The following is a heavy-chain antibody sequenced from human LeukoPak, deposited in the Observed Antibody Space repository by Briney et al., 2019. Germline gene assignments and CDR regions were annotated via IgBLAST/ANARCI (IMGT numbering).Heavy chain of an antibody. CDR3: ARESIAGGYYFDY. J-gene: IGHJ4*02. CDR2: IKQDGSEK. Sequence: PGGSLRLSCAASGFTFSSYWMSWVRQAPGKGLEWVANIKQDGSEKYYVDSVKGRFTISGDNAKNSLYLQMNSLGAEDTAVYYCARESIAGGYYFDYWGQGTLVTVSS. CDR1: GFTFSSYW. D-gene: IGHD3-3*01. V-gene: IGHV3-7*01.